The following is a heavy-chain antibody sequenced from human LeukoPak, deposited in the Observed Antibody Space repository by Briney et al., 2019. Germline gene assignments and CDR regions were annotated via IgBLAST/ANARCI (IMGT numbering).Heavy chain of an antibody. CDR1: GFTVSSNY. Sequence: PGGSLRLSCAASGFTVSSNYMSWVPQAPGKGLEWVSVIYSGGSTYYADSVKGRFTISRDNSKNTLYLQMNSLRAEDTAVYYCARESSRFFGHPAFDIWGQGTMVTVSS. CDR3: ARESSRFFGHPAFDI. J-gene: IGHJ3*02. CDR2: IYSGGST. V-gene: IGHV3-66*02. D-gene: IGHD3-10*01.